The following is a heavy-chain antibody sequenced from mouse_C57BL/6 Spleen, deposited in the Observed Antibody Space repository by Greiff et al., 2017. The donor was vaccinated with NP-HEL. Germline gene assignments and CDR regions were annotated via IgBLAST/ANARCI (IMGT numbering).Heavy chain of an antibody. J-gene: IGHJ1*03. CDR2: FYPGSGSI. CDR3: ARRATTVVGWYLDV. D-gene: IGHD3-1*01. CDR1: GYTFTEYT. Sequence: VQLQQSGAELVKPGASVKLSCKASGYTFTEYTIHWVKQRSGQGLEWIGWFYPGSGSIKYHEKFKDKATLTADKSSSTVYMELSRLTAEDSAVYFCARRATTVVGWYLDVWGTGTTVTVAS. V-gene: IGHV1-62-2*01.